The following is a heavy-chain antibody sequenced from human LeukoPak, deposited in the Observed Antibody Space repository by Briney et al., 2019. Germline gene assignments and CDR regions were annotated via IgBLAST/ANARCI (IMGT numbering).Heavy chain of an antibody. J-gene: IGHJ5*02. CDR2: IWYDGSNK. Sequence: GGSLILSCAASGFTFRSYGMHWVRQASGKGLEWVAAIWYDGSNKYYADSVKGRFTISRDNSKNTVDLQMNSLRAEDTAVYYCVRGGSGKFDPWGQGTLVTVSS. D-gene: IGHD3-10*01. CDR3: VRGGSGKFDP. CDR1: GFTFRSYG. V-gene: IGHV3-33*01.